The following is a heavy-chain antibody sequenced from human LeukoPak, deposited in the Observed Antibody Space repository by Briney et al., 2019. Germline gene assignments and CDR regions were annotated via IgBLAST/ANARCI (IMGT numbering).Heavy chain of an antibody. J-gene: IGHJ4*02. Sequence: GGSLRLSCAASGFTLSDYFMIWVRQIPAKGLQWVAYMSKTGATIQYEDAVKGRFTISRDNAQNALFLQMNSLRVDDSGMYFCVREYASGTNFDLWGQGTLVTVSS. CDR2: MSKTGATI. CDR1: GFTLSDYF. D-gene: IGHD2-15*01. CDR3: VREYASGTNFDL. V-gene: IGHV3-11*01.